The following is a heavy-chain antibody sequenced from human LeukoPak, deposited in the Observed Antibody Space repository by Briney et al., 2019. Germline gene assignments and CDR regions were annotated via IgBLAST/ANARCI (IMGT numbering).Heavy chain of an antibody. J-gene: IGHJ3*02. CDR1: GFTFSSYS. Sequence: GGSLRLSCAASGFTFSSYSMNWVRQAPGKGLEWVSSISSSSSYIYYADSVKGRFTISRDNAKNSLHLQMNSLRAEDTAVYYCARDLRITMVRGVMGSIWGQGTMVTVSS. CDR3: ARDLRITMVRGVMGSI. CDR2: ISSSSSYI. D-gene: IGHD3-10*01. V-gene: IGHV3-21*01.